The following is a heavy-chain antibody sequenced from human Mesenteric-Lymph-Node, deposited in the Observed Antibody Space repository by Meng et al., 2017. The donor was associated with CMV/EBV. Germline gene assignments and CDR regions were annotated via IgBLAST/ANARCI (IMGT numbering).Heavy chain of an antibody. CDR2: IIPILDIA. D-gene: IGHD3-22*01. V-gene: IGHV1-69*10. J-gene: IGHJ4*02. CDR1: FGSYA. CDR3: ARGPYHHDSSGYSMVGSLDY. Sequence: FGSYAISGVRQATGQGLEWMGGIIPILDIANYAPKFQGRVTITADKSTSTAYMELSSLRSEDTAVYYCARGPYHHDSSGYSMVGSLDYWGQGTLVTVSS.